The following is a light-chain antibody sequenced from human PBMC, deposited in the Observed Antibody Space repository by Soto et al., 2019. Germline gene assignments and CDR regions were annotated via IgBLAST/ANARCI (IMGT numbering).Light chain of an antibody. CDR1: QSISSW. Sequence: DIQMTQSPSTLSASVGDRVTITCRASQSISSWLAWYQQKPGKAPKLLIYKASSLETGVPSSFSGSGSGTDFTLTISSLQPDDFATYYCQQYNSYPYTFGQGTKLEIK. J-gene: IGKJ2*01. V-gene: IGKV1-5*03. CDR3: QQYNSYPYT. CDR2: KAS.